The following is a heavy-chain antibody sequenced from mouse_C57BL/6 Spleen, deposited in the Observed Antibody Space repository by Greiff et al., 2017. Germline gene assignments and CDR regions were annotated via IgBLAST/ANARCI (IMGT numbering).Heavy chain of an antibody. V-gene: IGHV3-6*01. Sequence: DVKLVESGPGLVKPSQSLSLTCSVTGYSITSGYYWNWIRQFPGNKLEWMGYISYDGSNNYNPSLKNRISITRDTSKNQFFLKLNSVTTEDTATYYCARGGITTVLDDWGQGTTLTVSS. J-gene: IGHJ2*01. D-gene: IGHD1-1*01. CDR2: ISYDGSN. CDR1: GYSITSGYY. CDR3: ARGGITTVLDD.